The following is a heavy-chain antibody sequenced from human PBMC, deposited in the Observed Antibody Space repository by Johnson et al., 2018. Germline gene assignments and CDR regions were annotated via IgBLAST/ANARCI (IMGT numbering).Heavy chain of an antibody. CDR2: ISRDGTKK. V-gene: IGHV3-30*18. D-gene: IGHD2-2*01. CDR3: AKGTQLLSYYYMDV. CDR1: GFTFASYV. Sequence: VQLVETGGGVVQPGKSLRLSCVASGFTFASYVLHWVRRAPGKGLEWVAIISRDGTKKYYIDSVKGRFNISRDNSKNTLFLQMNTLRAEDTAVYYCAKGTQLLSYYYMDVWGKGTTVTVSS. J-gene: IGHJ6*03.